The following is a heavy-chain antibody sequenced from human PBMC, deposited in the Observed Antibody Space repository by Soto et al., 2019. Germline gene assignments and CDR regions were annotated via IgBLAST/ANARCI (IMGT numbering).Heavy chain of an antibody. J-gene: IGHJ4*02. Sequence: QGRLVQSGAEVKKPGSSVKLSCKVSGGNSNSYSIAWVRQAPGQVLQWLGTIVPLSGTPNHAQQFQARVTITADTSTNTAYLELSSLRSEDTAIYYCARDWRQMSRGGFFDYWGQGSLVTISS. CDR2: IVPLSGTP. V-gene: IGHV1-69*06. D-gene: IGHD3-16*01. CDR1: GGNSNSYS. CDR3: ARDWRQMSRGGFFDY.